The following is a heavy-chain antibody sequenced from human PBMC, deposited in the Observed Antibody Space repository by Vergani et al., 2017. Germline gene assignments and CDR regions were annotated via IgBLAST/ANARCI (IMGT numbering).Heavy chain of an antibody. Sequence: QVQLQESGPGLVKPSQTLSLPCTVSGGSISSGDYYWSWIRQPPGKGLEWIGYIYYSGSTYFNPSLKSRVTISVDTSKNQFSLKLSSVTAADTAVYYWARSPSSYCSSTSCYWASESWGQGTLVTVSS. CDR2: IYYSGST. D-gene: IGHD2-2*01. CDR3: ARSPSSYCSSTSCYWASES. V-gene: IGHV4-30-4*08. J-gene: IGHJ4*02. CDR1: GGSISSGDYY.